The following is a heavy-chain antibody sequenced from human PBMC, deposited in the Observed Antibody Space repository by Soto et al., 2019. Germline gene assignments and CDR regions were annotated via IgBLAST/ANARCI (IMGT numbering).Heavy chain of an antibody. D-gene: IGHD3-10*01. Sequence: ASVKVSCKASGYTFTSYGISWVRQAPGQGLEWMGWISAYNGNTNYAQKLQGRATMTTDTSTSTAYMELRSLRSDDTAVYYCARDIFLLWFGQPNWFDPWGQGTLVTVSS. CDR3: ARDIFLLWFGQPNWFDP. CDR2: ISAYNGNT. CDR1: GYTFTSYG. V-gene: IGHV1-18*04. J-gene: IGHJ5*02.